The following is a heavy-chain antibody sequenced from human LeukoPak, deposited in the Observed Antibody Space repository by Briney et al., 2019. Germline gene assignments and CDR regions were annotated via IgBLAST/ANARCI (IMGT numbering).Heavy chain of an antibody. Sequence: GGSLRLSCAASGFTVSGNYMSWVRQAPGKGLQWVSTIYKEGNTFYADSVRGRFTLSRDNSKNTLYLQMNSLRAEDTAIYYCARESVTSGGYLNWGQGTLVTVSS. J-gene: IGHJ4*02. D-gene: IGHD6-19*01. CDR3: ARESVTSGGYLN. V-gene: IGHV3-53*01. CDR1: GFTVSGNY. CDR2: IYKEGNT.